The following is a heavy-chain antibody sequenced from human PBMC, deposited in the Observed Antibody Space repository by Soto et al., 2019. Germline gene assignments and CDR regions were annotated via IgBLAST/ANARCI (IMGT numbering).Heavy chain of an antibody. J-gene: IGHJ4*02. V-gene: IGHV4-30-4*01. Sequence: PSETLSLTCTVSGGSISSSSYYWSWIRQPPGKGLEWIGYIYYSGSTYYNPSLKSRVTISLDTSKNQFSLKLSSVTAADTAVYYCARLTSGYYANFDYWGQGTLVTVSS. CDR2: IYYSGST. CDR3: ARLTSGYYANFDY. CDR1: GGSISSSSYY. D-gene: IGHD3-22*01.